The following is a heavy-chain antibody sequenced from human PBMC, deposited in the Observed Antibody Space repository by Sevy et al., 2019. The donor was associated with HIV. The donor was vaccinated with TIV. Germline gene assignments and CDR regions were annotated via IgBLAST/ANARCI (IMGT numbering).Heavy chain of an antibody. CDR3: ARDFTGFNGMDV. D-gene: IGHD3-9*01. Sequence: GGSLRLSCAASGFSFSSYGMHWVRQASGKGLEWVAVISYHGRNEFYGDSVKGRFTISRDNSKKTLYLQVNSLRAEDTAVYYCARDFTGFNGMDVWGQGTMVTVSS. J-gene: IGHJ6*02. CDR2: ISYHGRNE. V-gene: IGHV3-30*03. CDR1: GFSFSSYG.